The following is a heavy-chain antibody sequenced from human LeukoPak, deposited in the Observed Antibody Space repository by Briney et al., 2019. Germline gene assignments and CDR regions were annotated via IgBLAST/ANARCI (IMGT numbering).Heavy chain of an antibody. CDR1: GFTVSYNY. CDR2: IYSGGNT. J-gene: IGHJ4*02. V-gene: IGHV3-53*01. Sequence: GGSLRLSCAASGFTVSYNYMSWVRQAPGKGLEWVSVIYSGGNTYYADSVKGRFTISRDNSKNTLYLQMNSLRAEDTAVYYCARGRRDGYWDYWGQGTLVTVSS. D-gene: IGHD5-24*01. CDR3: ARGRRDGYWDY.